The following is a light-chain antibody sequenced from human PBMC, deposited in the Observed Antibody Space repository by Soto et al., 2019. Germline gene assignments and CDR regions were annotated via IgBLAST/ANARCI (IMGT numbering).Light chain of an antibody. Sequence: EIVMTQSPAALSVSPGERATLSCRASQSVSSNLAWYQQKPGQAPRLLIYGASTRATGIPVSFSGSGSGKEFTLTISSLPSEDFAGYYCRQYNNWPSFTFGPGSKVDIQ. CDR2: GAS. CDR3: RQYNNWPSFT. J-gene: IGKJ3*01. CDR1: QSVSSN. V-gene: IGKV3-15*01.